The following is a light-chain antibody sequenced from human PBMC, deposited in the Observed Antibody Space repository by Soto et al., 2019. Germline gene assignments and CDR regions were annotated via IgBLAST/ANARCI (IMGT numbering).Light chain of an antibody. CDR2: DAS. J-gene: IGKJ4*01. CDR1: QSVSSY. CDR3: QQRSTPRT. V-gene: IGKV3-11*01. Sequence: EIVLTQSPATLSLSPGERATLSCRASQSVSSYLAWYHQKPGQAPRLLIYDASSRATGIPARFSGSGSGTDFTLSISRLQPESFAFYYCQQRSTPRTFGGGTKVEIK.